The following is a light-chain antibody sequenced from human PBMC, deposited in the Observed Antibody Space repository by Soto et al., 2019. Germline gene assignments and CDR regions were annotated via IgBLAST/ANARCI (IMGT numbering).Light chain of an antibody. CDR3: QKYNWPPFT. Sequence: DIPMTQSPSSLGASVGDRVTISCRASQGIANYLAWYQQKPGEVPKLLIFAASTLHSGVSSRFTGSGSGTEFTLTISSLQPEDVATYYCQKYNWPPFTFGPGTKVEIK. V-gene: IGKV1-27*01. CDR1: QGIANY. CDR2: AAS. J-gene: IGKJ3*01.